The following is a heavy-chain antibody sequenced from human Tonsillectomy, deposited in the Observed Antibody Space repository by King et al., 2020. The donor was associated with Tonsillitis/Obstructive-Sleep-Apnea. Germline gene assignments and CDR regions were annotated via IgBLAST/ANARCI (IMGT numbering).Heavy chain of an antibody. CDR2: INTNTGNP. CDR3: ARDPRVAVAGSFDY. Sequence: QLVQSGSELKKPGASVKVSCKASGYTFTSYAMNWVRQAPGQGLEWMGWINTNTGNPTYAQGFTERFVFSLDTSVSTAYLQINGLKVEDTALYYCARDPRVAVAGSFDYWGQGTLVTVSS. V-gene: IGHV7-4-1*02. CDR1: GYTFTSYA. D-gene: IGHD6-19*01. J-gene: IGHJ4*02.